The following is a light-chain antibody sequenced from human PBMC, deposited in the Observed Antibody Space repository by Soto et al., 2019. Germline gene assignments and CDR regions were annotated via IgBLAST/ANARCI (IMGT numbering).Light chain of an antibody. CDR3: HQYYNCPFT. Sequence: DIVMTQSPAPLSVSPGERATLSCRASQSVSSDLAWYQQKPVQAPRLLIYGASTRATGIPARFSGSGSGTEFTLTISSLQSEDSVVYFCHQYYNCPFTFGPGTKVDIK. CDR2: GAS. CDR1: QSVSSD. V-gene: IGKV3-15*01. J-gene: IGKJ3*01.